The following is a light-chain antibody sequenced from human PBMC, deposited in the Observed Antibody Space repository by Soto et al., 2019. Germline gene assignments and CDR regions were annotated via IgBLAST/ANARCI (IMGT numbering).Light chain of an antibody. V-gene: IGKV3-15*01. CDR3: QQYYSAPLT. CDR1: QSVSSD. J-gene: IGKJ4*01. Sequence: SVLTQSPATLSLSPGERATLSCRASQSVSSDLAWYHQKPGQAPRLLIYGASTRATGIPARFSGSGSGTDFTLTISSLQAEDVAVYYCQQYYSAPLTFGGGTKV. CDR2: GAS.